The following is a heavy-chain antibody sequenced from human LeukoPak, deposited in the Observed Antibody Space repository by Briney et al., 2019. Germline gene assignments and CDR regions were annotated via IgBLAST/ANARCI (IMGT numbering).Heavy chain of an antibody. CDR1: GDSISSFY. J-gene: IGHJ5*02. Sequence: SETLSLTCTVSGDSISSFYWSWIRQPPGKGLECIGYIYYGGSTTKYNPTLKSRVTISIDTSKNQLSLKLSSVTAADTAVYYCAREPGYSSSWYPRRVWFDPWGQGTLVTVSS. D-gene: IGHD6-13*01. CDR3: AREPGYSSSWYPRRVWFDP. CDR2: IYYGGSTT. V-gene: IGHV4-59*12.